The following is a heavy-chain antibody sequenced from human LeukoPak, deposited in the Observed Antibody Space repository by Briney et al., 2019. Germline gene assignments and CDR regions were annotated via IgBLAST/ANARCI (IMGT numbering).Heavy chain of an antibody. CDR1: GFTFRSYA. D-gene: IGHD2-21*01. Sequence: PGGSLRLSCAASGFTFRSYAMSWVRQAPGKGLEWVSGITSSGATTYYADSVKGRLTISRDNSENTLFLQMNSLRAEDTAVYYCAKAGGEHIVVVPFDYWGQGTLVTVSS. CDR3: AKAGGEHIVVVPFDY. J-gene: IGHJ4*02. CDR2: ITSSGATT. V-gene: IGHV3-23*01.